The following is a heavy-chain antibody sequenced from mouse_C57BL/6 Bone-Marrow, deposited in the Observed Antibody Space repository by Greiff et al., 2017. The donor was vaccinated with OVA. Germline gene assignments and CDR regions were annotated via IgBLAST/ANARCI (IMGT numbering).Heavy chain of an antibody. CDR1: GFNIKNTY. V-gene: IGHV14-3*01. Sequence: VQLQQSVAELVRPGASVKLSCTASGFNIKNTYMHWVKQRPEKGLEWIGRIEPANGNTKYAPKFQGKASITADTSSNTAYLQLSILTSEDTAIYYCAPHYYGSSPFAYWGQGTLVTVSA. CDR2: IEPANGNT. J-gene: IGHJ3*01. CDR3: APHYYGSSPFAY. D-gene: IGHD1-1*01.